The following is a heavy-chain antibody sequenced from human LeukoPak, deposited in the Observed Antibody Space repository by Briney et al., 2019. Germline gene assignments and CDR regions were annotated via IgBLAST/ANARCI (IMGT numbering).Heavy chain of an antibody. CDR1: GFTFSNYW. Sequence: GGSLRLSCAASGFTFSNYWMSWVRQAPGKGLEWVANIKQDGSEKYYVGSVKGRFTISRDNADNPLYSQMNSLRAEDTAVYYCARLRTFDYWGQGTLVTVSS. V-gene: IGHV3-7*03. CDR2: IKQDGSEK. CDR3: ARLRTFDY. D-gene: IGHD1-14*01. J-gene: IGHJ4*02.